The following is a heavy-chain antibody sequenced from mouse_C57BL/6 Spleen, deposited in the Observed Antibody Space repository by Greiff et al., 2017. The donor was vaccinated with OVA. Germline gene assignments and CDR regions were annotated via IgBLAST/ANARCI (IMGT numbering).Heavy chain of an antibody. D-gene: IGHD2-4*01. V-gene: IGHV1-26*01. CDR2: INPNNGGT. Sequence: EVQLQQSGPELVKPGASVKISCKASGYTFTDYYMNWVKQSHGKSLEWIGDINPNNGGTSYNQKFKGKATLTVDKSSSTAYMELRSLTSEDSAVYYCATYYDYDWFAYWGQGTLVTVSA. CDR1: GYTFTDYY. CDR3: ATYYDYDWFAY. J-gene: IGHJ3*01.